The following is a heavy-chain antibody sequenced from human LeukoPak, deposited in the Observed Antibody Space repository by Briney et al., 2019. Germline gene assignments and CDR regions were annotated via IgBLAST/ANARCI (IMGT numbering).Heavy chain of an antibody. J-gene: IGHJ5*02. V-gene: IGHV3-21*06. CDR3: VREEYQLLVSYNWFDP. D-gene: IGHD2-2*01. CDR2: ISSGSSFI. Sequence: GGSLRLSCAASGFTFNSSSMNWVRQAPGRGLEWVSSISSGSSFIYYADSLKGRFTISRDNAKNSLYLQMNSLRVEDSAVYYCVREEYQLLVSYNWFDPWGQGTLVTVSS. CDR1: GFTFNSSS.